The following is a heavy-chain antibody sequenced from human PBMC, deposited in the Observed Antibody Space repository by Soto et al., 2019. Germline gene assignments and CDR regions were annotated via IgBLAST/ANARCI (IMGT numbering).Heavy chain of an antibody. Sequence: ASVKVSCKASGYTFTSYDINWVRQATGQGFEWMGWMNPNSGNTGYAQKFQGRVTMTRNTSISTAYMELSSLRADDTAVYYCVKGEYYYDSSGYYPFDYWGQGTLVTVSS. CDR3: VKGEYYYDSSGYYPFDY. CDR1: GYTFTSYD. D-gene: IGHD3-22*01. CDR2: MNPNSGNT. J-gene: IGHJ4*02. V-gene: IGHV1-8*01.